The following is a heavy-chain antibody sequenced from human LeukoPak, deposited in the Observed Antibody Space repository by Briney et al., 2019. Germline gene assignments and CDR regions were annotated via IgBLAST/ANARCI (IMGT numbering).Heavy chain of an antibody. CDR3: ARESMVRGVTTNWFDP. CDR1: GGTFSSYA. V-gene: IGHV1-69*05. Sequence: SVKVSCKASGGTFSSYAISWVRQAPGQGLEWMGGIIPIFGTANYAQKFRGRVTITTDESTSTAYMELSSLRSEDTAVYYCARESMVRGVTTNWFDPWGQGTLVTVSS. J-gene: IGHJ5*02. D-gene: IGHD3-10*01. CDR2: IIPIFGTA.